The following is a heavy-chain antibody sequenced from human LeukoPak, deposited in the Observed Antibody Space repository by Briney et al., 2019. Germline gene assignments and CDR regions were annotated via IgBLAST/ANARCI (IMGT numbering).Heavy chain of an antibody. D-gene: IGHD1-1*01. CDR3: ARDGELERRWYFDY. CDR1: GGTFSSYA. J-gene: IGHJ4*02. V-gene: IGHV1-69*13. Sequence: GASVKVSCKASGGTFSSYAISWVRQPPGQGLEWVGGIIPIFGTANYAQKFQGRVTITADESTSTAYMELSSLRSEDTAVYYCARDGELERRWYFDYWGQGTLVTVSS. CDR2: IIPIFGTA.